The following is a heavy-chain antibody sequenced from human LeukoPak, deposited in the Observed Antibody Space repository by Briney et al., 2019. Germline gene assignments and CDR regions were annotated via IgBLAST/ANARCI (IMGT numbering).Heavy chain of an antibody. CDR3: ARDLVRQHFDY. V-gene: IGHV3-33*01. D-gene: IGHD2-8*02. CDR2: IWYDGSNK. CDR1: GFTSSSYG. J-gene: IGHJ4*02. Sequence: PGGSLRLSCAASGFTSSSYGMHWVRQAPGKGLEWVAVIWYDGSNKYYADSVKGRFTISRDNAKNSLYLQMNSLRAEDTAVYYCARDLVRQHFDYWGQGTLVTVSS.